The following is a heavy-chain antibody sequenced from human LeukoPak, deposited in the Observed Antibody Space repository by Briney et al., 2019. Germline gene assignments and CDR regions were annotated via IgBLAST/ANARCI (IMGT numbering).Heavy chain of an antibody. Sequence: SETLSLTCTVSGYSISSGYYWGWIRQPPGKGLEWIGEINHSGSTNYNPSLKSRVTISVDTSKNQFSLKLSSVTAADTAVYYCARLNFLRRYFDYWGQGTLVTVSS. D-gene: IGHD3-3*01. CDR2: INHSGST. CDR3: ARLNFLRRYFDY. CDR1: GYSISSGYY. J-gene: IGHJ4*02. V-gene: IGHV4-38-2*02.